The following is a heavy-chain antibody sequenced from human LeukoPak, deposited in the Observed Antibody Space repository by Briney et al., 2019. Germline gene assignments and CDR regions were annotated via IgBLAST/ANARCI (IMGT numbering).Heavy chain of an antibody. Sequence: NPSETLSLTCTVSGGSISSSSYYWGWIRQPPGKGLEWIGSIYYSGSTYYNPSLKSRVTISVDTSKNQFSLKLSSVTAADTAVYYCARDCGGSFYYYYRDVWGKGTTVTVSS. CDR3: ARDCGGSFYYYYRDV. V-gene: IGHV4-39*07. CDR1: GGSISSSSYY. CDR2: IYYSGST. J-gene: IGHJ6*03. D-gene: IGHD3-16*01.